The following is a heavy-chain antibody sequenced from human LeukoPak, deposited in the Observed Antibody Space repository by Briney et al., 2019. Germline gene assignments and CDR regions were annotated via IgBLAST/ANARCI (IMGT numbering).Heavy chain of an antibody. D-gene: IGHD6-13*01. J-gene: IGHJ3*02. CDR1: GGSVGSYY. CDR3: ARDRYSSSWFDAFDI. CDR2: IYYSGST. Sequence: KPSETLSLTCTVSGGSVGSYYWSWIRQPPGKGLEWIGDIYYSGSTNYNPSLKSRVTISVDTSKNQFSLNLNSVTAADTAVYYCARDRYSSSWFDAFDIWGQGTMVTVSS. V-gene: IGHV4-59*02.